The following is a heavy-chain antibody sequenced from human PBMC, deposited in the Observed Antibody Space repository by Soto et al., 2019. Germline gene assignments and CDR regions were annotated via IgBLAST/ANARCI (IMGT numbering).Heavy chain of an antibody. CDR1: GYTFTSYG. J-gene: IGHJ4*02. V-gene: IGHV1-18*01. CDR3: ARDLDYVWGAYRDSGNY. CDR2: ISAYNGYT. Sequence: QVQLVQSGAEVKKPGASVKVSCKTSGYTFTSYGISWVRQAPGQGLEWMGWISAYNGYTNSARNLQGRVTMTTDASTSTAYMELRSLRSDDTAMYYCARDLDYVWGAYRDSGNYWGQGTLVTVSS. D-gene: IGHD3-16*02.